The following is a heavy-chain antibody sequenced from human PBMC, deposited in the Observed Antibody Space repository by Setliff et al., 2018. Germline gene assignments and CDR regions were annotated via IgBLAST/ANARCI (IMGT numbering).Heavy chain of an antibody. J-gene: IGHJ5*02. CDR1: GFVFGTYG. Sequence: PGGSLRLSCAASGFVFGTYGMHWVRQAPGEGLQWVSTISGRGGSTFYADSVKGRFTISRDNAKNSLYLQMNSLRVEDTAVYYCARDVFDFRTGQAGPWGQGTLVTVSS. CDR2: ISGRGGST. CDR3: ARDVFDFRTGQAGP. V-gene: IGHV3-21*01. D-gene: IGHD3-3*01.